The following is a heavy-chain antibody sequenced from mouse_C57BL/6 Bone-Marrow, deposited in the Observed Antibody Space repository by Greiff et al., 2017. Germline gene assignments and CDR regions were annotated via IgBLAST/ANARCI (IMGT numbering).Heavy chain of an antibody. CDR1: GYTFTSYW. V-gene: IGHV1-74*01. CDR3: AIEGDGNYKGWFAY. CDR2: IHPSDSDT. Sequence: QVQLKQPGAELVKPGASVKVSCKASGYTFTSYWMHWVKQRPGQGLEWIGRIHPSDSDTNYNQKFKGKATLTVDKSSSTAYMQLSSLTSEDSAVYYCAIEGDGNYKGWFAYWGQGTLVTVSA. J-gene: IGHJ3*01. D-gene: IGHD2-1*01.